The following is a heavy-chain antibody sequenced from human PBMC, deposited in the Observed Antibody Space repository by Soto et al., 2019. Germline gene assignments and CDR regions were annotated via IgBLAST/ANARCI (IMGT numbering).Heavy chain of an antibody. CDR3: AKTGTIFGVIMNNWFDP. Sequence: GGSLRLSCAASEFTFSTYGMSWVRQAPGKGLEWVSDISASGGSTFYADSVKGRFTISRDNSRTALYLQMSSLRADDTAVYYCAKTGTIFGVIMNNWFDPWGQGTLVTVSS. D-gene: IGHD3-3*01. V-gene: IGHV3-23*01. CDR1: EFTFSTYG. J-gene: IGHJ5*02. CDR2: ISASGGST.